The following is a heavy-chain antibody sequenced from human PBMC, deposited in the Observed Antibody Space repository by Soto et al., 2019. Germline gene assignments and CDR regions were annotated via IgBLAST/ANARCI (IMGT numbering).Heavy chain of an antibody. Sequence: QVQLVESGGGVVQPGRSLRLSCAASGFTFSSYGMHWVLQAPGKGLEWVAVIWYDGSNKYYADSVKGRFTISRDNSKNTLYLQMNSLRAEDTAVYYCARVRSSSWQPFYNWFDPWGQGTLVTVSS. CDR1: GFTFSSYG. CDR3: ARVRSSSWQPFYNWFDP. J-gene: IGHJ5*02. D-gene: IGHD6-13*01. V-gene: IGHV3-33*01. CDR2: IWYDGSNK.